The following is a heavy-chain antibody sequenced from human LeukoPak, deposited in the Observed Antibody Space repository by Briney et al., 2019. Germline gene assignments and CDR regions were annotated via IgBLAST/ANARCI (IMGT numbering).Heavy chain of an antibody. CDR2: IHYSGST. CDR1: GGSISSYY. D-gene: IGHD7-27*01. CDR3: ARGRTGIDAFDI. V-gene: IGHV4-59*01. Sequence: SETLSLTCTVSGGSISSYYWSWIRQPPGKGLEWIGYIHYSGSTNYNLSLKSRVTISVDTSKNQLSLKLSSVTAADTAVYYCARGRTGIDAFDIWGQGTMLTVSS. J-gene: IGHJ3*02.